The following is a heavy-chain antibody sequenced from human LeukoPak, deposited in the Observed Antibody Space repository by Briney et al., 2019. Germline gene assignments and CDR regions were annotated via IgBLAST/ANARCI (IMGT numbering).Heavy chain of an antibody. CDR2: INPSGGST. V-gene: IGHV1-46*01. CDR1: GHTFTSYY. J-gene: IGHJ4*02. CDR3: ARDQHYDSSGLDY. Sequence: ASVKVSCKASGHTFTSYYMHWVRQAPGHGREWMGIINPSGGSTSYAQKFQGRVTMTRDMSTSTVYMELSSLRSEDTAVYYCARDQHYDSSGLDYWGQGTLVTVSS. D-gene: IGHD3-22*01.